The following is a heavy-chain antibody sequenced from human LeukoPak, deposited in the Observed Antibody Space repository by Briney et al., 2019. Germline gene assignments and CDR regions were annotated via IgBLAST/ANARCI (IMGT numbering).Heavy chain of an antibody. Sequence: GGSLRLSCTTSGFPFNIYSMAWVRQAPGKGLEWVSSISSKGDYIFYADSVKGRFTISRDSSANSMYLQMNTLRAEDTAVYYCAKGGGDYLIYYGMDVWGQGTTVTVSS. CDR2: ISSKGDYI. D-gene: IGHD4-17*01. V-gene: IGHV3-23*01. J-gene: IGHJ6*02. CDR1: GFPFNIYS. CDR3: AKGGGDYLIYYGMDV.